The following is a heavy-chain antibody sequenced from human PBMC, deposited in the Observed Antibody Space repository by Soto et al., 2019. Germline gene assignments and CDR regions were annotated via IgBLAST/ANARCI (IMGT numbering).Heavy chain of an antibody. CDR1: GGSISSYY. CDR3: ARRPELRYNLFDP. V-gene: IGHV4-59*08. D-gene: IGHD1-1*01. Sequence: PSETLSLTCTVSGGSISSYYWSWIRQPPGKGLEWIGYIYYSGSTNYNPSLKSRVTISVDTSKNQFSLKLSSVTAADTAVYYCARRPELRYNLFDPWGQGTLVTVSS. CDR2: IYYSGST. J-gene: IGHJ5*02.